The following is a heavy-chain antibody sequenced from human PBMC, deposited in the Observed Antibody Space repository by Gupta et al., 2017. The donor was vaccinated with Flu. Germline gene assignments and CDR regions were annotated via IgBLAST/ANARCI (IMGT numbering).Heavy chain of an antibody. CDR1: GGSFSGYY. J-gene: IGHJ5*02. CDR3: ARLRPLLRFVAA. Sequence: CAVYGGSFSGYYWSWIRQSPGKGLEWIGEINHSGDTNYNPSIKSRVTISVDTSRSQFSLNLTSVTAADTAVYYCARLRPLLRFVAAWGQGTKVTVSS. D-gene: IGHD3-3*01. V-gene: IGHV4-34*01. CDR2: INHSGDT.